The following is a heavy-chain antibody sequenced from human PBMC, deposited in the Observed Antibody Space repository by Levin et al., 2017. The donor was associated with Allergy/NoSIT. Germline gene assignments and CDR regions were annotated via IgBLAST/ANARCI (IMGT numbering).Heavy chain of an antibody. Sequence: GGSLRLSCAASGFSFSIYVMNWVRQPPGKGLEWVASISTGSNNIWYADSVKGRFNISRDNAENSLYLQMSSLRAGDTAVYYCARNYYYMDVWGKGTTVTVSS. J-gene: IGHJ6*03. CDR1: GFSFSIYV. V-gene: IGHV3-21*01. CDR2: ISTGSNNI. CDR3: ARNYYYMDV.